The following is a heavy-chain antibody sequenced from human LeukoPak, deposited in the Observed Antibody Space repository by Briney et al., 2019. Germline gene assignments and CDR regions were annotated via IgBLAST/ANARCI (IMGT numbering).Heavy chain of an antibody. CDR2: ISWNSGSI. V-gene: IGHV3-9*01. Sequence: PGGSLRLSCAASGFTFDDYAMHWVRQAPGKGLEWVSGISWNSGSIGYADSVKGRFTISRDNAKNSLYLQMNGLRAEDTALYYCAKDGEAVADHFDYWGQGTLVTVSS. J-gene: IGHJ4*02. CDR3: AKDGEAVADHFDY. CDR1: GFTFDDYA. D-gene: IGHD6-19*01.